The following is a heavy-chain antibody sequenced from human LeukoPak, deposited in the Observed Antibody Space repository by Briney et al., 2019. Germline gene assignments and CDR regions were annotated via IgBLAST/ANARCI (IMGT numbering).Heavy chain of an antibody. CDR1: GGTLSSYA. Sequence: SVKVSCKASGGTLSSYAISWVRQAPGQGLEWMGRIIPIFGTANYAQKFQGRVTITTDESTSTAYMELSSLRSKDTAVYYCAREIEGIAARYYFDYWGQGTLVTVSS. V-gene: IGHV1-69*05. CDR3: AREIEGIAARYYFDY. J-gene: IGHJ4*02. D-gene: IGHD6-6*01. CDR2: IIPIFGTA.